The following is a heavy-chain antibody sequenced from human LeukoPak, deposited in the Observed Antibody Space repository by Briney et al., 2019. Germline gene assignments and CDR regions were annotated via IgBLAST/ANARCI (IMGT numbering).Heavy chain of an antibody. Sequence: SSVKVSCKASGGTFISYAVSWVRQAPGQGLEWMGGIIAIFGTANYAQKFQGRVTITADESTSTAYMELSSLRSEDTAVYYCAREAHPYCTNGVCYTGFDYWGQGTLVTVSS. CDR1: GGTFISYA. CDR3: AREAHPYCTNGVCYTGFDY. J-gene: IGHJ4*02. CDR2: IIAIFGTA. V-gene: IGHV1-69*13. D-gene: IGHD2-8*01.